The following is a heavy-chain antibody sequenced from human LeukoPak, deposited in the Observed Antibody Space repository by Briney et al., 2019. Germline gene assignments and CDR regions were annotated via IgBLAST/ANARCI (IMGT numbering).Heavy chain of an antibody. D-gene: IGHD5-18*01. CDR1: GGSISSGDYY. CDR2: IYYSGST. CDR3: ARVPLDTAMVPYYFDY. J-gene: IGHJ4*02. Sequence: SQTLSLTCPVSGGSISSGDYYWSWIRQPPGKGLEWIGYIYYSGSTYYNPSLKSRVTISVDTSKNQFSLKLSSVTAADTAVYYCARVPLDTAMVPYYFDYWGQGTLVTVSS. V-gene: IGHV4-30-4*01.